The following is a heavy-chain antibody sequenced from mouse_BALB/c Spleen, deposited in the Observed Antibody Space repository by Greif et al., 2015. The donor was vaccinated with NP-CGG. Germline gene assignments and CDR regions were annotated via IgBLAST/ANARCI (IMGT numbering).Heavy chain of an antibody. D-gene: IGHD2-13*01. Sequence: QVQLQQSGPELVKPGASVKISCKASGYTFTDYYINWVKQKPGQGLEWIGWIYPGSGNTKYNEKFKGKATSTVDTSSSTAYKQLSSLTSEDTAVYFCARRTVTDAMDYWGQGASFTVSS. CDR2: IYPGSGNT. CDR3: ARRTVTDAMDY. V-gene: IGHV1-84*02. J-gene: IGHJ4*01. CDR1: GYTFTDYY.